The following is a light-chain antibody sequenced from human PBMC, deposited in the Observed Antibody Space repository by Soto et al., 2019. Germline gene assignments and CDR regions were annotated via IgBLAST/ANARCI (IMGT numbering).Light chain of an antibody. CDR2: GAS. CDR3: QQSFSTHALT. CDR1: ENIAKY. Sequence: DIQMTQSPSSLSASVGDRVTITCRASENIAKYLNWYQQKQGKAPQILIYGASSLQSGVPSRFSGSGSGTDFTLTISSLQPQDFAIYYCQQSFSTHALTFGGGTKVEIK. V-gene: IGKV1-39*01. J-gene: IGKJ4*01.